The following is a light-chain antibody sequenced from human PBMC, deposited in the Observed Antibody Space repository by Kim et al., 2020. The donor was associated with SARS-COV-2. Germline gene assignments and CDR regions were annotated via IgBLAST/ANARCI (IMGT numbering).Light chain of an antibody. J-gene: IGLJ2*01. CDR2: QDS. V-gene: IGLV3-1*01. CDR1: KLGDKY. Sequence: SYELTQPPSVSVSPGQTASITCSGDKLGDKYACWYQQKPGQSPVLVIYQDSKRPSGIPERFSGSNSGNTATLTISGNQPMDEADYYCQAWDSSTGVFGGGTQLTVL. CDR3: QAWDSSTGV.